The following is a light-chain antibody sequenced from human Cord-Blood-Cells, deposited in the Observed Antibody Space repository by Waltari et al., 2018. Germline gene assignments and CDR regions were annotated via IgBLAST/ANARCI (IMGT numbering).Light chain of an antibody. CDR3: QQYNNWPLT. V-gene: IGKV3-15*01. CDR2: GAS. J-gene: IGKJ4*01. Sequence: EIVMTQSLATLSVSPGERATLSCRASQSVSSNLAWYQQKPVQAPRLLIYGASTRATGIPARFSGSGSGTEFTLTISSLQSEDFAVYYCQQYNNWPLTFGGGTKVEIK. CDR1: QSVSSN.